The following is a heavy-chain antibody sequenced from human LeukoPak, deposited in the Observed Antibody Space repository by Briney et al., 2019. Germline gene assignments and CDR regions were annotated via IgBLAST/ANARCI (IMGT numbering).Heavy chain of an antibody. CDR3: AIMTKVVTNFDY. CDR2: ILPDGGNK. J-gene: IGHJ4*02. CDR1: GFSFSSFV. V-gene: IGHV3-30-3*01. D-gene: IGHD4-23*01. Sequence: GGSLRLSCAVSGFSFSSFVMHWVRQAPGKGLEWVAAILPDGGNKHYADSVKGRVTISRDNSKNTLYLQMNSLRAEDTALYYCAIMTKVVTNFDYWGQGTLVTVSS.